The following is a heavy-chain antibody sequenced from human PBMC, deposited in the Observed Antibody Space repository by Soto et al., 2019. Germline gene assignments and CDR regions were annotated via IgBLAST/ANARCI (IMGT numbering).Heavy chain of an antibody. D-gene: IGHD3-10*01. Sequence: QLQLQESGPGLVKPSETLSLTCTVSGGSISSSSYYWGWIRQPPGKGLEWIGSIYYSWSTYYNPSLKSRVTISVDTSKNQFSLKLTSVTAADTAVYYCASLPDWGSGKRWGQGTLVTVSS. CDR2: IYYSWST. CDR1: GGSISSSSYY. CDR3: ASLPDWGSGKR. J-gene: IGHJ4*02. V-gene: IGHV4-39*01.